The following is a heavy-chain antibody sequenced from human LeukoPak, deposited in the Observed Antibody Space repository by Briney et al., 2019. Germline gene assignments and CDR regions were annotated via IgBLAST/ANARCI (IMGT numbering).Heavy chain of an antibody. V-gene: IGHV3-48*03. Sequence: PGGSLRLSCAASGFTFSSYEMNWVRQAPGKGLKWVSYISSSGSTIYYADSVKGRFTISRDNAKNSLYLQMNSLRAEDTAVYYCASWGTTPDYYYYMDVWGKGTTVTVSS. J-gene: IGHJ6*03. CDR3: ASWGTTPDYYYYMDV. D-gene: IGHD3-16*01. CDR2: ISSSGSTI. CDR1: GFTFSSYE.